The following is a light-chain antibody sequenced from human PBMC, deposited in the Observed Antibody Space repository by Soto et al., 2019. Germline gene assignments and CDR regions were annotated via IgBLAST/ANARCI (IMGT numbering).Light chain of an antibody. Sequence: QSVLTHPPSVSSAPGHKVTIACSGSSSNIGNNYVSWYQQLPGTAPKLLIYGNNKRPSGIPDRFSGSKSGTSATLGITGLQTGDEADYYCGTWDSSLSDGVFGTGTKVTVL. V-gene: IGLV1-51*01. CDR3: GTWDSSLSDGV. J-gene: IGLJ1*01. CDR2: GNN. CDR1: SSNIGNNY.